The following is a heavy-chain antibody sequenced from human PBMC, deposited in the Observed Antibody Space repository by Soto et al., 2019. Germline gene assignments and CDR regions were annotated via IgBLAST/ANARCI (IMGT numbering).Heavy chain of an antibody. Sequence: EVQLLESGGGLVQPGGSLRLSCAASGFTFSSYAMSWVRQAPGKGLEWVSAISGSGGSTYYADSVKGRFTISRDNSKNTLYLQMNSLRAEDTAVYHYAKQNRYRSFWFQFDYWGQGTLVTVSS. CDR1: GFTFSSYA. J-gene: IGHJ4*02. V-gene: IGHV3-23*01. CDR3: AKQNRYRSFWFQFDY. D-gene: IGHD6-13*01. CDR2: ISGSGGST.